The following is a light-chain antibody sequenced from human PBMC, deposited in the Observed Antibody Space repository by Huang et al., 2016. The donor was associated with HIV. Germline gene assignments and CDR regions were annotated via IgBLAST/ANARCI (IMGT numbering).Light chain of an antibody. CDR2: SAS. CDR1: PGISSY. Sequence: AIRLTQSPSSLSASTGDRVTITCRASPGISSYLAWYQQKPGKAPKLLIYSASPLQSGVPSRFSGSGFGTDFTLTISSLQSEDLGTYHCQQYYTYPHSFGQGTKLEIK. CDR3: QQYYTYPHS. V-gene: IGKV1-8*01. J-gene: IGKJ2*03.